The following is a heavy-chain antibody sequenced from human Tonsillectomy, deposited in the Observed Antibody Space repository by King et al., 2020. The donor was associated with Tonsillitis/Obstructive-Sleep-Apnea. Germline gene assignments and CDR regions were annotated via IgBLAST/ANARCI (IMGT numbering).Heavy chain of an antibody. CDR2: LTRYGSSK. CDR3: ARERRMKYYMDV. CDR1: GFTFREYG. J-gene: IGHJ6*03. Sequence: VQLVESGGGVVQPGGSLRLSCAASGFTFREYGMYLVSQAPGKGLDGGAALTRYGSSKFFSDSVRGRFAISRDNSKSTLYLQLNSLTAGDTALYYCARERRMKYYMDVWGKGTTVTVSS. D-gene: IGHD2/OR15-2a*01. V-gene: IGHV3-30*03.